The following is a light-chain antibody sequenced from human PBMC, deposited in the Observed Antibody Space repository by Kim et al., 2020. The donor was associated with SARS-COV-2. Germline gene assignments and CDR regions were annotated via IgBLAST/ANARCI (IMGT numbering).Light chain of an antibody. CDR1: QRVTGTY. J-gene: IGKJ1*01. V-gene: IGKV3-20*01. Sequence: EIELTQSPDTLSLFPGETATLSCRASQRVTGTYLAWYQQKPGQAPRLLISDASSRAAGMPDRFSGSGYGTDFTLNISRVEPGDSAVYHCQQYGDSPKTFGEGTKVDIK. CDR3: QQYGDSPKT. CDR2: DAS.